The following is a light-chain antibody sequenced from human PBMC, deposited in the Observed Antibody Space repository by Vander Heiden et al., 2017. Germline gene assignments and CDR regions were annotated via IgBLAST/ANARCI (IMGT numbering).Light chain of an antibody. Sequence: SYELTQPPSVSVSPGQTARIPCSGDALPKQYAHWYQQKPGQAPVLVIYKENERPSGIPERLSGSRSGTIVTLTISGVQAEDEADYYCQSVDSSGTYVVFGGGTKLTVL. J-gene: IGLJ3*02. V-gene: IGLV3-25*03. CDR1: ALPKQY. CDR3: QSVDSSGTYVV. CDR2: KEN.